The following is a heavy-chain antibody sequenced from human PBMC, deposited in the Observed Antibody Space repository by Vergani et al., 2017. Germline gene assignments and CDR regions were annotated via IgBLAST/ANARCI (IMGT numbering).Heavy chain of an antibody. Sequence: DVHLAESGGGFFQPGGSLRLSCSASGFSFNSYWMHWVRQVPGKGLLWVSRIKSDGSITAYADSVKGRFTISRDNAQNTLYLQMNSLRVEDTGVYYCAKALPTDDYVXGSYRPFHKSYFDYWGQGTLVTVSS. CDR1: GFSFNSYW. J-gene: IGHJ4*02. CDR3: AKALPTDDYVXGSYRPFHKSYFDY. CDR2: IKSDGSIT. V-gene: IGHV3-74*03. D-gene: IGHD3-16*02.